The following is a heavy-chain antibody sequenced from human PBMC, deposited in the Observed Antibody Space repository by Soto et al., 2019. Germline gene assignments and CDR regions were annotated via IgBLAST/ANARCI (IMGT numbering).Heavy chain of an antibody. CDR1: GGTFSSYA. CDR3: ASQEESIAVAGTATYYYYYGMDV. V-gene: IGHV1-18*01. CDR2: IIPNNGNT. D-gene: IGHD6-19*01. J-gene: IGHJ6*02. Sequence: ASVKVSCKASGGTFSSYAISWVRQAPGQGLEWMGGIIPNNGNTNYAQKLQGRVTMTTDTSTSTAYMELRSLRSDDTAVYYCASQEESIAVAGTATYYYYYGMDVWGQGTTVTVSS.